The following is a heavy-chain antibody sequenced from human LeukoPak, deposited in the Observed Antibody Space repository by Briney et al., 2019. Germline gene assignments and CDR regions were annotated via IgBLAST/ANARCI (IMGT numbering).Heavy chain of an antibody. D-gene: IGHD6-19*01. J-gene: IGHJ4*02. CDR2: IYWNDDK. V-gene: IGHV2-5*01. CDR1: GFSLSTSEVG. CDR3: AHLYSSGLYFDH. Sequence: SGPTLVNPTQTLTLTCTFSGFSLSTSEVGVGWIRQPPGKALEWLALIYWNDDKRYSPSLKSRLTITKDTSKNQVVLTMTNMDPVDTATYCCAHLYSSGLYFDHWGQGTLVTVSS.